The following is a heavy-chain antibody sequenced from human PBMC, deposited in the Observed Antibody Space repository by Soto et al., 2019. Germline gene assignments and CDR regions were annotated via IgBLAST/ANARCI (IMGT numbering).Heavy chain of an antibody. D-gene: IGHD6-19*01. CDR1: GFSLITTGVG. CDR2: IYWDGDK. CDR3: AHRSSMAVTGTFDY. Sequence: QITLKESGPTLVKPTQTLTLTCTFSGFSLITTGVGVGWIRQPPGKALECLALIYWDGDKRYSPSLNNRLTITKDTSTNQVVLTMTNMDPVDTATYYCAHRSSMAVTGTFDYWGQGTLVTVSS. J-gene: IGHJ4*02. V-gene: IGHV2-5*02.